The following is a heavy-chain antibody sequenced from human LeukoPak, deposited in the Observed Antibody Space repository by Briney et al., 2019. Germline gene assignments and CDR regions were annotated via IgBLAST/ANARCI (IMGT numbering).Heavy chain of an antibody. CDR2: ISSSSSYI. CDR1: GFTFSAFA. J-gene: IGHJ5*02. D-gene: IGHD2-15*01. Sequence: GGSLRLSCAASGFTFSAFAMTWVRQAPGKGLEWVSSISSSSSYIYYADSVKGRFTISRDNAKNSLYLQMNSLRDEDTAVYYCARDRYCSGGSCTNWFDPWGQGTLVTVSS. CDR3: ARDRYCSGGSCTNWFDP. V-gene: IGHV3-21*01.